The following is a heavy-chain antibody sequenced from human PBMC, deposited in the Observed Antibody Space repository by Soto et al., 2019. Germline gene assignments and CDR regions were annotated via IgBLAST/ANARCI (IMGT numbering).Heavy chain of an antibody. J-gene: IGHJ6*03. CDR3: ARGGGSKYYDFWSGYLGVYYMDV. CDR1: GGSFSGYY. Sequence: QVQLQQWGAGLLKPSETLSLTCAVYGGSFSGYYWSWIRQPPGKGLEWIGEINHSGSTNYNPSLKSRVTISVDTSKNQFSLKVSSVTAADTAVYYCARGGGSKYYDFWSGYLGVYYMDVWGKGTTVTVSS. V-gene: IGHV4-34*01. D-gene: IGHD3-3*01. CDR2: INHSGST.